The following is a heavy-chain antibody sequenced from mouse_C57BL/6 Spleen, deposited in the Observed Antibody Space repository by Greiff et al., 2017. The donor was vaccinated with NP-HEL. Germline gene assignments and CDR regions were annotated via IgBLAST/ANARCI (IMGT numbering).Heavy chain of an antibody. Sequence: QVQLQQSGPGLVQPSQSLSITCTVSGFSLTSYGVHWVRQSPGKGLEWLGVIWSGGSTDYNAAFISRLSISKDNSTSQVFFKMNSLQADDTAIYYCARGMITTEYYFDYWGQGTTLTVSS. V-gene: IGHV2-2*01. CDR1: GFSLTSYG. D-gene: IGHD2-4*01. CDR2: IWSGGST. J-gene: IGHJ2*01. CDR3: ARGMITTEYYFDY.